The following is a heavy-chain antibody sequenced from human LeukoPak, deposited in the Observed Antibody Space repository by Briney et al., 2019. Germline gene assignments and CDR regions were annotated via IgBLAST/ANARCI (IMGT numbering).Heavy chain of an antibody. D-gene: IGHD3-10*01. CDR2: IYHSGST. CDR1: GVSISSSNSY. J-gene: IGHJ2*01. V-gene: IGHV4-39*07. Sequence: TSETLSLTCAVSGVSISSSNSYWGWIRQPPGKGLEWIGSIYHSGSTYYNPSLKSRVTISVDTSKNQFSLKLSSVTAADTAVYYCARERSGPDIWGRGTLVTVAS. CDR3: ARERSGPDI.